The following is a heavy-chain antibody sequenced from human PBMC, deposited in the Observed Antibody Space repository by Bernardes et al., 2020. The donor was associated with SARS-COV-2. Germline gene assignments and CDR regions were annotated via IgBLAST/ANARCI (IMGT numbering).Heavy chain of an antibody. CDR1: GFTFSSYG. CDR2: IWYDGSNK. V-gene: IGHV3-33*01. Sequence: GGSLRLSCAASGFTFSSYGMHWVRQAPGKGLEWVAVIWYDGSNKYYADSVKGRFTISRDNSKNTLYLQMNSLRAEDTAVYYCARDLSYYYGMDVWGQGTTVTVSS. J-gene: IGHJ6*02. CDR3: ARDLSYYYGMDV.